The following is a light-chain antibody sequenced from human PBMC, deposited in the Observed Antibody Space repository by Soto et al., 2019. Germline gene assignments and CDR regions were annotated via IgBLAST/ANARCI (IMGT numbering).Light chain of an antibody. CDR1: SSDVGVYNY. Sequence: QSALTQPRSVSGSPGQSVTISCTGTSSDVGVYNYVSWYQQNPGKAPKLMIYDVSKRPSGVPDRFSGSKSGNTASLTISGLQAEDEADYYCCSYAGTYTVFFGGGTKLTVL. CDR2: DVS. V-gene: IGLV2-11*01. CDR3: CSYAGTYTVF. J-gene: IGLJ2*01.